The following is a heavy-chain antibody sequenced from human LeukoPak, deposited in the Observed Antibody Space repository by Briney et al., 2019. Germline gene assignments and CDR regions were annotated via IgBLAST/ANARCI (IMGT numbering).Heavy chain of an antibody. CDR2: IIPIFGTA. CDR1: GGTFSSYA. CDR3: ARGDYDFYYFDY. V-gene: IGHV1-69*06. Sequence: GASVKVSCKASGGTFSSYAISWVRQAPGQGLEWMGGIIPIFGTANYAQKFQGIVTITADKSTSTAYMELSSLRSEDTAVYYCARGDYDFYYFDYWGQGTLVTVSS. J-gene: IGHJ4*02. D-gene: IGHD3-3*01.